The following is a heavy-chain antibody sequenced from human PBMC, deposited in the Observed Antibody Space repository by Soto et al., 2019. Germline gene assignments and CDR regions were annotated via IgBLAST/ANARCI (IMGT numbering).Heavy chain of an antibody. CDR2: ISGSGGST. V-gene: IGHV3-23*01. CDR1: GFTFSSYA. J-gene: IGHJ3*02. CDR3: AKGGYCTNGVCYSRPSRVI. D-gene: IGHD2-8*01. Sequence: GSLRLSCAASGFTFSSYAMSWVRQAPGKGLEWVSAISGSGGSTYYADSVKGRFTISRDNSKNTLYLQMNSLRAEDTAVYYCAKGGYCTNGVCYSRPSRVIWGQGTMVTVSS.